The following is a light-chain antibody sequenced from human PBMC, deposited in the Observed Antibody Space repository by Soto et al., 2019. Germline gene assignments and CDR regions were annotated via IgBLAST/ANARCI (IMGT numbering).Light chain of an antibody. CDR1: SSDVGTYDL. Sequence: QSALTQPASVSGSPGQSITISCTGTSSDVGTYDLVSWYQHHPGAAPKLMIYEATRRPSGVPDRFSGSKSGTSASLAISGLRSEDEADYYCAAWDDSLSGLFGGGTKLTVL. J-gene: IGLJ3*02. CDR3: AAWDDSLSGL. CDR2: EAT. V-gene: IGLV2-14*02.